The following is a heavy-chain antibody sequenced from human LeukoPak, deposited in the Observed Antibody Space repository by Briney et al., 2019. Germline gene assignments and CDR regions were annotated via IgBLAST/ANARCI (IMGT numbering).Heavy chain of an antibody. V-gene: IGHV3-7*05. CDR2: INQDGSEK. D-gene: IGHD3-22*01. CDR1: QFTFRNYE. CDR3: AREGGNYDSSGYYQAYDAFDI. J-gene: IGHJ3*02. Sequence: GGSLRLTCTTSQFTFRNYEVNWVRQAPGKGLEWVATINQDGSEKYYVDSVKGRFTISRDNAKKSLYLQMNSLRAEDTAVYYCAREGGNYDSSGYYQAYDAFDIWGQGTMVTVSS.